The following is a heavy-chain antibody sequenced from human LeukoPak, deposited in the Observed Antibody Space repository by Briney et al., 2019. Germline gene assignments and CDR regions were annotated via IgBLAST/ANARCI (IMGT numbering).Heavy chain of an antibody. Sequence: SVKVSCKASGGTFSSYAISWVRQAPGQGLKWMGGIIPIFGTANYVQKFQGRVTITADESTSTAYMELSSLRSEDTAVYYCAREVDTAMVTGFDPWGQGTLVTVSS. CDR2: IIPIFGTA. CDR1: GGTFSSYA. J-gene: IGHJ5*02. V-gene: IGHV1-69*01. CDR3: AREVDTAMVTGFDP. D-gene: IGHD5-18*01.